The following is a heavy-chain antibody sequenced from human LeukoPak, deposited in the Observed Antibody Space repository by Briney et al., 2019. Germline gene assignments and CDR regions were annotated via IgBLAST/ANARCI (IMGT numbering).Heavy chain of an antibody. J-gene: IGHJ4*02. CDR2: ISGSGGST. CDR1: GFTFSSYA. V-gene: IGHV3-23*01. CDR3: AKISGFVDY. D-gene: IGHD5-12*01. Sequence: GGSLRLSCAASGFTFSSYAMSWVRQAPGKRLGWVSAISGSGGSTYYADSVKGRFTISRDNSKNTLYLQMNSLRAADTAVYYCAKISGFVDYWGQGTLVTVSS.